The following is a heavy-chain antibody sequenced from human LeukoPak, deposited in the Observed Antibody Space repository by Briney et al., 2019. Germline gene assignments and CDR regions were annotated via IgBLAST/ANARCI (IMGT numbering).Heavy chain of an antibody. CDR3: ARGCSSTSCYDGAGYFDY. J-gene: IGHJ4*02. CDR1: GFTFSSYG. V-gene: IGHV3-30*19. Sequence: GRSLRLSCAASGFTFSSYGMHWVRQAPGKGLEWVAVISYDGSNKYYADSVKGRFTISRDNSKNTLYLQMNSLRAEDTAVYYCARGCSSTSCYDGAGYFDYWGQGTLVTVSS. D-gene: IGHD2-2*01. CDR2: ISYDGSNK.